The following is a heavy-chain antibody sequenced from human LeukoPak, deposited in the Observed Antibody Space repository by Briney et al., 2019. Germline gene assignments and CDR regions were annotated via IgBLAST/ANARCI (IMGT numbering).Heavy chain of an antibody. V-gene: IGHV3-7*01. J-gene: IGHJ3*02. CDR2: IKEDGSEK. CDR3: ARDSLTYYYGSGSRGAFDI. CDR1: GFTFSSFW. Sequence: PGGSLRLSCAASGFTFSSFWMSWVRQAPGKGLEWVANIKEDGSEKYCVDSVKGRFTISRDNAKNSLYLQMNSLRAEDTAVYYCARDSLTYYYGSGSRGAFDIWGQGTMVTVSS. D-gene: IGHD3-10*01.